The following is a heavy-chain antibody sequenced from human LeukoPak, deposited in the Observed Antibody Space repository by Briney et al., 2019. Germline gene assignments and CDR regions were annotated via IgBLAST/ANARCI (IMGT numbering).Heavy chain of an antibody. CDR1: GFTFSSQW. CDR2: VNQGGTQK. Sequence: PGGSLRLSCAASGFTFSSQWMSWARQAPGKGLEWVAIVNQGGTQKYYVDSVKGRFTISRDNAENSLYLQMNSLRAEDTAIYYCAKNGDRGAYCSGGSCYPYYYYYIDVWGKGTTVTISS. D-gene: IGHD2-15*01. V-gene: IGHV3-7*03. J-gene: IGHJ6*03. CDR3: AKNGDRGAYCSGGSCYPYYYYYIDV.